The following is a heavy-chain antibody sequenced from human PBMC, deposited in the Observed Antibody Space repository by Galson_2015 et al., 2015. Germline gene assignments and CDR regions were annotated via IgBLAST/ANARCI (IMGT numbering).Heavy chain of an antibody. Sequence: SLRLSCAASGFTFSSYAMSWVRQAPGKGLEWVSAISGSGGSTYYADSVKGRFTISRDNSKNTLYLQMNSLRAEDTAVYYCAKDIVEDRWLVLGAFDIWGQGTMVTVSS. D-gene: IGHD2-21*01. CDR3: AKDIVEDRWLVLGAFDI. CDR1: GFTFSSYA. V-gene: IGHV3-23*01. CDR2: ISGSGGST. J-gene: IGHJ3*02.